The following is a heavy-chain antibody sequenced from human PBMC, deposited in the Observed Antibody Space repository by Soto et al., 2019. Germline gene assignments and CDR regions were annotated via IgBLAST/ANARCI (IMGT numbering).Heavy chain of an antibody. Sequence: VGSLRLSCAVSGFNVMSYWMSWVRQAPGKGLEWVASIKEDGSEIYYLHSVRGRFSISRDSAGNALHLTMNYLSAEDTGVYFYARDIGFDYVNWGQGTLVTVSS. J-gene: IGHJ4*02. D-gene: IGHD3-16*01. V-gene: IGHV3-7*01. CDR3: ARDIGFDYVN. CDR2: IKEDGSEI. CDR1: GFNVMSYW.